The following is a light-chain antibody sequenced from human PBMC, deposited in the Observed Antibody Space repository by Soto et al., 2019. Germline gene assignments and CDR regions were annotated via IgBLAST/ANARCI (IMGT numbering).Light chain of an antibody. V-gene: IGKV1-9*01. CDR1: QHISSY. J-gene: IGKJ4*01. Sequence: DIRLTQSPSFLSASVGDRVTITCRASQHISSYLAWYQQKPGKAPNLLIYAASTLQTGVPSRFSGSGYGTEFSLTISSLQPEDFAGYFCQQVNSYPFTFGGGTKVDIK. CDR3: QQVNSYPFT. CDR2: AAS.